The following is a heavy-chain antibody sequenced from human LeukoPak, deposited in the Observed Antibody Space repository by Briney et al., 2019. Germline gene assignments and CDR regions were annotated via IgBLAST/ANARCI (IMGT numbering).Heavy chain of an antibody. V-gene: IGHV1-2*02. CDR2: INPNSGGT. Sequence: GASVKVSCKASGYTFTCYYMHWVRQAPGQGLEWMGWINPNSGGTNYAQKFQGRVTMTRDTSISTAYMELSRLRSDDTAVYYCARGYCSSTSCYTGYGAFDIWGQGTMVTVSS. CDR1: GYTFTCYY. J-gene: IGHJ3*02. D-gene: IGHD2-2*02. CDR3: ARGYCSSTSCYTGYGAFDI.